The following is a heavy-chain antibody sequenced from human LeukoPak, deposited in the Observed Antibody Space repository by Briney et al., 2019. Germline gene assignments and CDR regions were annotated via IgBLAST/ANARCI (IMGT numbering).Heavy chain of an antibody. J-gene: IGHJ6*02. D-gene: IGHD2-2*03. Sequence: PGGSLRLSCAASGFSFSSYWMSWVRQAPGKGLEWVANIKQDGSEKYYVDSVKGRFTISRDNAKNSLYLQMNSLRAEDTAVYYCARVGYCSSTSCPGYGMDVWGQGTTVTVSS. CDR3: ARVGYCSSTSCPGYGMDV. CDR2: IKQDGSEK. CDR1: GFSFSSYW. V-gene: IGHV3-7*01.